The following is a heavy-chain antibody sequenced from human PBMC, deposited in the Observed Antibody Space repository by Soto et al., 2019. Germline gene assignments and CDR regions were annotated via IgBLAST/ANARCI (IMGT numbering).Heavy chain of an antibody. J-gene: IGHJ4*02. CDR1: GVSVTSSHW. CDR3: ARVAYTYGEIDY. Sequence: QMHLQESGPGLVKPSGTLSLTCTVSGVSVTSSHWWSWVRQPPGKGLEWIGEMSHSGGYNYNPSLKSRVTISVDKSKNQFSLNLNSVTAADTAVYYCARVAYTYGEIDYWGRGTLVTVSS. CDR2: MSHSGGY. V-gene: IGHV4-4*02. D-gene: IGHD5-18*01.